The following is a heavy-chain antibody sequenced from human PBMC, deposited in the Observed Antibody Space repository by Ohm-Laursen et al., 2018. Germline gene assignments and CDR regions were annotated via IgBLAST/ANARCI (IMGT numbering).Heavy chain of an antibody. J-gene: IGHJ4*02. CDR2: IWHDGSNK. CDR3: AKFSSGEPLDY. Sequence: SLRLSCAASGFTFNSYGMHWVRQAPGKGLEWVAFIWHDGSNKYYADSVKGRFTISRDNSKNTLYLQMNSLRAEDTAVYYCAKFSSGEPLDYWGQGTLVTVSS. D-gene: IGHD6-19*01. CDR1: GFTFNSYG. V-gene: IGHV3-30*02.